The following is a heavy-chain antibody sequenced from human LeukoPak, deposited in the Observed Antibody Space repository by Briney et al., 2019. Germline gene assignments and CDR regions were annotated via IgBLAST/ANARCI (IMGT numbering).Heavy chain of an antibody. V-gene: IGHV4-31*11. J-gene: IGHJ4*02. Sequence: SETLSLTCAVSGGSVSSGGYYWSWIRQHPGKGLEWIGYIYYSGSTYYNPSLASRISISVDTSENQFSLKLSSVTAADTAVYYCASSRWSAYCGGDCYTVYFDYWGQGALVTVSS. CDR3: ASSRWSAYCGGDCYTVYFDY. CDR1: GGSVSSGGYY. CDR2: IYYSGST. D-gene: IGHD2-21*02.